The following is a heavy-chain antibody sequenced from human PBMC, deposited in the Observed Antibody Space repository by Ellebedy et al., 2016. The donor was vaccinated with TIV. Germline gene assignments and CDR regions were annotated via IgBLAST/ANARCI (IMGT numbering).Heavy chain of an antibody. V-gene: IGHV3-74*01. CDR3: ARGDRAGTTRLVDY. CDR2: INSDGSRT. D-gene: IGHD1-7*01. J-gene: IGHJ4*02. CDR1: GFTFSSHW. Sequence: PGGSLRLSCGASGFTFSSHWLHWVRQAPGKGLVWVSRINSDGSRTNYADSVKGRFTISRDNAKNTLYLQMNSLRAEDTAVYYCARGDRAGTTRLVDYWGQGTLVTVSS.